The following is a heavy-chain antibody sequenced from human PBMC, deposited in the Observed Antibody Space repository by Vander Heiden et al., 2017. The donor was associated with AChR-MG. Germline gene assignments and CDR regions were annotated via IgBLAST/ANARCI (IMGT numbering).Heavy chain of an antibody. CDR2: IRSTTFGRTT. J-gene: IGHJ4*01. D-gene: IGHD5-18*01. Sequence: EVQVVESGGALVQPGRSLSLSCTGSGFTFGAYAVNWVRQAPGKGLEWVGLIRSTTFGRTTEYAASVRGRFTISRDGSEDSAFLQMNSLKTEDTAVYYCTRGDTGGGAKYYYDYWGHVALVTVSS. CDR3: TRGDTGGGAKYYYDY. CDR1: GFTFGAYA. V-gene: IGHV3-49*04.